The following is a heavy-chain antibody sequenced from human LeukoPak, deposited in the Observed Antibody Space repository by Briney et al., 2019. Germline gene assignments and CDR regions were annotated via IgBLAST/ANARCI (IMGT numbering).Heavy chain of an antibody. CDR2: ITSSSSYI. D-gene: IGHD3-3*01. V-gene: IGHV3-21*01. Sequence: PGGSLRLSCAASGFTFSSYNMNWVRQAPGKGPEWVSSITSSSSYIYYADSVKGRFTISRDNAKNTLYLQMNSLRAEDTAVYYCARDRYDPPYRSYYYYYYMDVWGKGTTVTVSS. CDR3: ARDRYDPPYRSYYYYYYMDV. CDR1: GFTFSSYN. J-gene: IGHJ6*03.